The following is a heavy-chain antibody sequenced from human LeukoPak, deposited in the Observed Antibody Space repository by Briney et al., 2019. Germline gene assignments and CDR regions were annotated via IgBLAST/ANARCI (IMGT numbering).Heavy chain of an antibody. CDR2: VYPSGST. D-gene: IGHD3-16*01. CDR3: ARDALGLGHFDY. Sequence: TSETLSLTCTVSGDSISSHYWTWIRQPAGKGLEWIGRVYPSGSTNCNPSLKSRVTLSLDTSKNQFSLRLTSVTAADTAFYYCARDALGLGHFDYWSQGTLVTVSS. CDR1: GDSISSHY. V-gene: IGHV4-4*07. J-gene: IGHJ4*02.